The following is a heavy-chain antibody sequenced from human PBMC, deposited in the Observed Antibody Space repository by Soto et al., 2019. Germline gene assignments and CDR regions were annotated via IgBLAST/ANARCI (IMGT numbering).Heavy chain of an antibody. CDR1: GGSISSGGYY. Sequence: SETLSLTCTVSGGSISSGGYYWSWIRQHPGKGLEWIGYIYYSGSTNYNPSLKSRVTISVDTSKNQFSLKLSSVTAADTAVYYCARSKYYFFWIGYYGPNYYYYYGMDVWGQGTTVTVSS. J-gene: IGHJ6*02. V-gene: IGHV4-61*08. CDR3: ARSKYYFFWIGYYGPNYYYYYGMDV. CDR2: IYYSGST. D-gene: IGHD3-3*01.